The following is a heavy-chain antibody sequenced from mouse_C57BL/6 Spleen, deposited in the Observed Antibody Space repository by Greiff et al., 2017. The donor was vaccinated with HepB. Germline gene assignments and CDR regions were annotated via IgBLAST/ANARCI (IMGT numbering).Heavy chain of an antibody. D-gene: IGHD2-12*01. Sequence: VQLKEPGAELVKPGASVKLSCTASGFNIKDYYMHWVKQRTEQGLEWIGRIDPEDGETKYTLKFQGKATITADTSSNTAYRQLSSLTSEDTAVYYCARSYSETCLDGWGTGATVTVSS. CDR1: GFNIKDYY. CDR3: ARSYSETCLDG. V-gene: IGHV14-2*01. CDR2: IDPEDGET. J-gene: IGHJ1*03.